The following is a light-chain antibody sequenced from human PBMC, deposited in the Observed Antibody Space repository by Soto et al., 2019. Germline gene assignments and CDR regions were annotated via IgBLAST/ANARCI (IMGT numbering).Light chain of an antibody. CDR3: QQYNNWPPWT. CDR1: QSVSSN. Sequence: EIVRTQSPATLSVSPGERATLSCRASQSVSSNLAWDQQKPGQAPRLLIYGASTRATGIPARFSGSGSGTEFTLTISSLQSEDFAVYYCQQYNNWPPWTFGQGTKVEIK. V-gene: IGKV3-15*01. J-gene: IGKJ1*01. CDR2: GAS.